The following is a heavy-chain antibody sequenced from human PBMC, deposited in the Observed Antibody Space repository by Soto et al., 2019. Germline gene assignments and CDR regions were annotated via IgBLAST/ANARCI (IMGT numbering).Heavy chain of an antibody. D-gene: IGHD1-7*01. J-gene: IGHJ6*02. CDR1: GFTFSSYS. Sequence: EAQLVESGGGLVQPGGSLRLSCAASGFTFSSYSMNWVRQAPGKGLEWVSYISSSSSTIYYADSVKGRFTISRDNAKNSLYLQMNSLRDEDTAVYYCARDSDNWNYERIETYYYYGMDVWGQGTTVTVSS. CDR3: ARDSDNWNYERIETYYYYGMDV. V-gene: IGHV3-48*02. CDR2: ISSSSSTI.